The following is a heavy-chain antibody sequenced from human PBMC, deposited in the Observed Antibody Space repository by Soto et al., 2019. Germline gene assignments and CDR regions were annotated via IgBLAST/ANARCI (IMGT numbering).Heavy chain of an antibody. V-gene: IGHV5-51*01. CDR3: ARHVYYGSGSHYGMDV. D-gene: IGHD3-10*01. Sequence: GESLKISCTGSGYSFTIYLIGWVRQLPGKGLEWMGIIYPGDSDTRYSPSFQGQVTISADKSISTAYLQWSSLKASDTAMYYCARHVYYGSGSHYGMDVWGQGTTVTVSS. CDR2: IYPGDSDT. J-gene: IGHJ6*02. CDR1: GYSFTIYL.